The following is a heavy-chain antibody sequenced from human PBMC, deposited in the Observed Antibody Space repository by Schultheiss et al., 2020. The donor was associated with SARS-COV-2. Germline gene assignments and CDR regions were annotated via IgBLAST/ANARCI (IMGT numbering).Heavy chain of an antibody. CDR3: ARDRQWLGYYYYGMDV. CDR1: GFTFSSYG. CDR2: IWYDGSNK. V-gene: IGHV3-33*01. J-gene: IGHJ6*02. D-gene: IGHD6-19*01. Sequence: GESLKISCAASGFTFSSYGMHWVRQAPGKGLEWVAVIWYDGSNKYYADSVKGRFTISRDNSKNTLYLQMNSLRAEDTAVYYCARDRQWLGYYYYGMDVWSQGTTVTVSS.